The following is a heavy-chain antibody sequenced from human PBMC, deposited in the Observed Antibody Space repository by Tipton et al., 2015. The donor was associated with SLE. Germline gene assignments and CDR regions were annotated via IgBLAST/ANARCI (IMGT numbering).Heavy chain of an antibody. CDR3: ARDAVIAVAGPFDY. Sequence: TLSLTCTVSGGSISSGYYWGWIRQPPWKGLEWIGSIYHSGSTYYNPSLKSRVTISVDTSKNQFSLKLSSVTAADTAVYYCARDAVIAVAGPFDYWGQGTLVTVSS. D-gene: IGHD6-19*01. CDR1: GGSISSGYY. J-gene: IGHJ4*02. V-gene: IGHV4-38-2*02. CDR2: IYHSGST.